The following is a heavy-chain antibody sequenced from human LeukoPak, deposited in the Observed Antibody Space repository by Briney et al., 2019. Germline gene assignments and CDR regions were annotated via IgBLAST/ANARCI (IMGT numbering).Heavy chain of an antibody. Sequence: SETLSLTCAVYGGSFSGYYWSWIRQPPGKGLEWIGEINHSGSTNYNPSLKSRVTISVDTSKNQFSLKLSSVTAADTAVYYCARRDITIFREGCPFDLWGRGTLVTVSS. CDR2: INHSGST. J-gene: IGHJ2*01. CDR1: GGSFSGYY. D-gene: IGHD3-9*01. CDR3: ARRDITIFREGCPFDL. V-gene: IGHV4-34*01.